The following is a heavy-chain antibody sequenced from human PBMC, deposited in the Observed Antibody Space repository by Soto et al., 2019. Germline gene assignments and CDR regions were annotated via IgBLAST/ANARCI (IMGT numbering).Heavy chain of an antibody. CDR3: ARGGYGDYPLDY. CDR1: GGSFSGYY. V-gene: IGHV4-34*01. J-gene: IGHJ4*02. D-gene: IGHD4-17*01. Sequence: SETLSLTCAVYGGSFSGYYWSWIRQPPGKGLEWIGEINHSGSTNYNPSLKSRVTISVDTSKNQFSLKLSSVTAADTAVYYCARGGYGDYPLDYWGQGTLVTV. CDR2: INHSGST.